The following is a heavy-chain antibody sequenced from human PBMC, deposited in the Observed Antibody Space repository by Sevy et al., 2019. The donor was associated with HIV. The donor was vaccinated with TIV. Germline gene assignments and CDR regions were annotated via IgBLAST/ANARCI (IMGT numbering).Heavy chain of an antibody. CDR3: ARYCTRTSCSYANGGLDY. CDR1: GFTFSSNW. V-gene: IGHV3-7*01. Sequence: GGSLRLPCAASGFTFSSNWMSWVRQAPGKGLEWVANIKQDGSEKYFMDSVKGRFTISRDNARNSLYLQMNSLRAEDTAVYYCARYCTRTSCSYANGGLDYWGQGTLVTVSS. D-gene: IGHD2-2*01. CDR2: IKQDGSEK. J-gene: IGHJ4*02.